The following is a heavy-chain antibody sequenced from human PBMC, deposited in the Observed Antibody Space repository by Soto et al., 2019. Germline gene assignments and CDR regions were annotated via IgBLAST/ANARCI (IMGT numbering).Heavy chain of an antibody. CDR3: ARVYCSGGSCYSIDY. J-gene: IGHJ4*02. CDR1: GYTFTTYY. D-gene: IGHD2-15*01. Sequence: ASVKVSCKASGYTFTTYYMHWVRQAPGQGLEWMGIINPSGGSSSYAQKFQGRVTMTRDTSTSTVYMELSSLRSEDTAVYYCARVYCSGGSCYSIDYWGQGTLVTVSS. V-gene: IGHV1-46*03. CDR2: INPSGGSS.